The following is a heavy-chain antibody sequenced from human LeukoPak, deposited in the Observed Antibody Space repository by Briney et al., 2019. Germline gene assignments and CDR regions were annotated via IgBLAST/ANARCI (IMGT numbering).Heavy chain of an antibody. Sequence: ETLSLTCAVYGGSFSGYYWSWVRQAPGKGLEWVSVVSGGGHNTYYADSVKGRFTMSRDNSKRTVYLQMNSLRAEDTAVYYCAKDRSSWYYPFDSWGQGTLVTVSS. V-gene: IGHV3-23*01. J-gene: IGHJ4*02. CDR1: GGSFSGYY. CDR2: VSGGGHNT. D-gene: IGHD3-3*01. CDR3: AKDRSSWYYPFDS.